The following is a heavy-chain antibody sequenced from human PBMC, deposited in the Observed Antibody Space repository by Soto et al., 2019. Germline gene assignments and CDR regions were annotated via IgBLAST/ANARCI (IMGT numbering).Heavy chain of an antibody. CDR3: ARGDAGYYGMDV. CDR1: GGSISSGGYF. CDR2: SFHSGTT. V-gene: IGHV4-30-2*01. Sequence: KPSETLSLTCAVPGGSISSGGYFWSWVRQPPGKGLEWIGYSFHSGTTSYNPPLKSRVIISVDRSKNQFSLKLSSVTTADTAVYYCARGDAGYYGMDVWGQGTTVTVSS. J-gene: IGHJ6*02.